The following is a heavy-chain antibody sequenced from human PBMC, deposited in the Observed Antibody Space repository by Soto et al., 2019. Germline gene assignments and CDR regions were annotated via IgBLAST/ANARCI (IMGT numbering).Heavy chain of an antibody. D-gene: IGHD2-15*01. CDR2: ISGSGGST. V-gene: IGHV3-23*01. CDR1: GFTFSSYA. J-gene: IGHJ6*03. Sequence: GGSLRLSXAASGFTFSSYAMSWVRQAPGKGLEWVSAISGSGGSTYYADSVKGRFTISRDNSKNTLYLQMNSLRAEDTAVYYCAKDQCSGGSCYVFYYYYYMDVWGKGTTVTVSS. CDR3: AKDQCSGGSCYVFYYYYYMDV.